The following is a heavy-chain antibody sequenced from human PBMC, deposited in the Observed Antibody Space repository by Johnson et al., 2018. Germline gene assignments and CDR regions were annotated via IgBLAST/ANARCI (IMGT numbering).Heavy chain of an antibody. CDR2: ISNTGGST. J-gene: IGHJ6*03. CDR1: GFTFSNFA. Sequence: VQLVESGGGLVQPGGSLRLPCAASGFTFSNFAMHWVRQAPGMNPEYVSAISNTGGSTYYANSVKGRFIISRDNSKNMLYFQMDSLRTEDMAVYYCARGRAYGGNYFYYMDVWGKGTTVTVSS. V-gene: IGHV3-64*01. CDR3: ARGRAYGGNYFYYMDV. D-gene: IGHD2-21*01.